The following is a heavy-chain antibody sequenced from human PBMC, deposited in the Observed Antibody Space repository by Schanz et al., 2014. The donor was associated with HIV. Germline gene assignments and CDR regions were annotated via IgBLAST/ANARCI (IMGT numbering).Heavy chain of an antibody. CDR3: ARDRHYYDSKYLGKGNYYYYYGMDV. V-gene: IGHV3-30*03. Sequence: QLLESGGGLVQPGGLLRLSCAASGFTFSNYGMHWVRQAPGKGLEWVAVISYDGRNKNYADSVKGRFTISRDNSKNTLSLQMKSLRAEDTAMYYCARDRHYYDSKYLGKGNYYYYYGMDVWGQGTTVTVSS. D-gene: IGHD3-22*01. J-gene: IGHJ6*02. CDR2: ISYDGRNK. CDR1: GFTFSNYG.